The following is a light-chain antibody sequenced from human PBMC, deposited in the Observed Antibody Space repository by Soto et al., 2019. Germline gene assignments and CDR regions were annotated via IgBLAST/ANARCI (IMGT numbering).Light chain of an antibody. V-gene: IGKV1-39*01. J-gene: IGKJ2*01. CDR3: QHSYNNPTT. Sequence: DIQMTQSPSSLSASVGDRVTITCRASQSVSTYLNWYQQKPGKAPNLLIYGASSLQSGVPSRFSGSGSGTEFTLTITSLQPGDFATYYCQHSYNNPTTFCQGTKVDLK. CDR1: QSVSTY. CDR2: GAS.